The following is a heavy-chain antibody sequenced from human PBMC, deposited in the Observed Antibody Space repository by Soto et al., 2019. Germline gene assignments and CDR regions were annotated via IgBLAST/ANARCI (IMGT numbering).Heavy chain of an antibody. Sequence: GASVKVSCKASGYTFTSYYMHWVRQAPGQGLEWMGIINPSGGSTSYAQKFQGRVPMTRDTSTSTVYMELSSLRSEDTAVYYCARTHSHYDDSSGDYYEYFQHWGQGTMVTVSS. CDR2: INPSGGST. CDR3: ARTHSHYDDSSGDYYEYFQH. D-gene: IGHD3-22*01. V-gene: IGHV1-46*01. CDR1: GYTFTSYY. J-gene: IGHJ1*01.